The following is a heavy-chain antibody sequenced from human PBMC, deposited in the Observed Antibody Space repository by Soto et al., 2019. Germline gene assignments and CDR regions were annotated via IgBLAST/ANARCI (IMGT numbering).Heavy chain of an antibody. Sequence: QVQLQESGPGLVKPSQTLSLTCTVSGGSISSGDYYWSWIRQPPGQGLEWIGYIYYSGSTYYKPSLRSRVTISVDTSKNQFSRKLSSVTAADTAVYYCARESMTMVRGVIENWFDPWGQGTLVTVSS. D-gene: IGHD3-10*01. CDR3: ARESMTMVRGVIENWFDP. CDR2: IYYSGST. V-gene: IGHV4-30-4*01. CDR1: GGSISSGDYY. J-gene: IGHJ5*02.